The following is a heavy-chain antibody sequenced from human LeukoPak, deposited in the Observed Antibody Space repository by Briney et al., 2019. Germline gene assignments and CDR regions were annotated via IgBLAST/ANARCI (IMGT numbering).Heavy chain of an antibody. CDR3: AKGHRPCTAGFCYSYYYYYYMDV. D-gene: IGHD2-15*01. CDR2: ISYDGANK. V-gene: IGHV3-30*18. J-gene: IGHJ6*03. Sequence: GESLRLSCAASGFIIISYRMSWVRQAPGKGLEWVAVISYDGANKFYSDSVRGRFTISRDSSKNTLYLQMNSLRPEDTAVYYCAKGHRPCTAGFCYSYYYYYYMDVWGSGTTVTVSS. CDR1: GFIIISYR.